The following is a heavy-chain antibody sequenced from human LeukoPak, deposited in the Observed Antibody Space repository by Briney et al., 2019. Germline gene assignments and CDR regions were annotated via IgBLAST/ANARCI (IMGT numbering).Heavy chain of an antibody. CDR1: GGSISNYY. CDR2: IYYSGST. J-gene: IGHJ4*02. D-gene: IGHD5-18*01. V-gene: IGHV4-59*08. CDR3: ARSGYSYGHYFDH. Sequence: SETQSLTCTVSGGSISNYYWSWIRQPPGKGLEWLGYIYYSGSTNYNPSLKSRVTLSVDTSKDRFSLRLTSVTAADTAIYYCARSGYSYGHYFDHWGQGILVTVSS.